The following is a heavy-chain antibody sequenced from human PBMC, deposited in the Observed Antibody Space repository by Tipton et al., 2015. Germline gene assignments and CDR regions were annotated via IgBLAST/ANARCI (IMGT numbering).Heavy chain of an antibody. D-gene: IGHD5-18*01. CDR2: IYYTGST. J-gene: IGHJ6*02. CDR3: ARDTKPRGLQLWYGMDV. Sequence: TLSLTCTVSGGSIYSGDDYWSWIRQHPGSGLEWVGYIYYTGSTYYNPSLRSRVATSLDTSKNQFSLKLSPVTAADTAVYYCARDTKPRGLQLWYGMDVWGQGTTVTVSS. CDR1: GGSIYSGDDY. V-gene: IGHV4-31*03.